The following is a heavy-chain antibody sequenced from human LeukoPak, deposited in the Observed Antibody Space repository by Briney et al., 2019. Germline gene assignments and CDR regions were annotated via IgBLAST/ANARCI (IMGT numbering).Heavy chain of an antibody. Sequence: ASVKVSCKASGYTFANFGITWVRQAPGQGLEWMGWISINNLNTRYVQTLQGRVTLTTDTSASTASMELTDLNTDDTAVYYCARGNDHGDCWIDYWGQGTLVTVSS. D-gene: IGHD4-17*01. CDR1: GYTFANFG. V-gene: IGHV1-18*01. CDR2: ISINNLNT. CDR3: ARGNDHGDCWIDY. J-gene: IGHJ4*02.